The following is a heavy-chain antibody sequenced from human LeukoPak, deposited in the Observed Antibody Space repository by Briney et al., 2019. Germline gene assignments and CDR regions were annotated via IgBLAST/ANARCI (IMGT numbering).Heavy chain of an antibody. Sequence: PSETLSLTCTVSGGSISSSSYYWGWIRQPPGRGLEWIGSIYYSGSTYYNPSLKSRVTISVDTSKNQFSLKLSSVTAADTAVYYCARQVGGSCYAEYFQHWGQGTLVTVSS. CDR3: ARQVGGSCYAEYFQH. CDR1: GGSISSSSYY. V-gene: IGHV4-39*01. D-gene: IGHD1-26*01. CDR2: IYYSGST. J-gene: IGHJ1*01.